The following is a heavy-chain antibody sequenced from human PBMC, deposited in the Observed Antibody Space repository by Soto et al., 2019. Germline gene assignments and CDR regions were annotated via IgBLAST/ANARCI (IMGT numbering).Heavy chain of an antibody. CDR1: GGSVSSGSYY. J-gene: IGHJ4*02. V-gene: IGHV4-61*01. CDR2: IYYSGST. CDR3: ARGGIVGATPLDY. Sequence: QVQLQESGPGLVKPSETLSLTCTVSGGSVSSGSYYWSWIRQPPGKALEWIGYIYYSGSTNYNPSLKSRVTISVDTSKNQFALKLSSVTAADTAVYYCARGGIVGATPLDYWGQGTLVTVSS. D-gene: IGHD1-26*01.